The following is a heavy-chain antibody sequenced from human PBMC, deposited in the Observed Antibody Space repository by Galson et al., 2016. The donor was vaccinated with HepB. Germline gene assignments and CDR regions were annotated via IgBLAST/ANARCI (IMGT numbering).Heavy chain of an antibody. J-gene: IGHJ4*02. Sequence: SETLSLTCSVSGGSISSYFWSWIRQPPGKGLEWIGYVYKTGSTNYSPSLRGRVTTSVDTSKNQFSLNLISMTAADTAVYYCARGVTGTPYFDFWGPGALVTVSS. CDR2: VYKTGST. V-gene: IGHV4-59*01. CDR3: ARGVTGTPYFDF. D-gene: IGHD2-21*02. CDR1: GGSISSYF.